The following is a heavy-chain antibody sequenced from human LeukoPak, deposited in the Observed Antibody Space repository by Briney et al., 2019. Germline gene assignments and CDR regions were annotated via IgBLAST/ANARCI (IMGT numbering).Heavy chain of an antibody. CDR1: GYTFTSYY. Sequence: VASVTVSCTASGYTFTSYYMHWVRQAPGQGLEWMGIINPSGGSTSYAQKFQGRVTMTRDMSMSTAYMELSRLRSVDTAVYYCAGEDNSSGYRPFDIWGQGTMVTVPS. CDR2: INPSGGST. J-gene: IGHJ3*02. V-gene: IGHV1-46*01. CDR3: AGEDNSSGYRPFDI. D-gene: IGHD3-22*01.